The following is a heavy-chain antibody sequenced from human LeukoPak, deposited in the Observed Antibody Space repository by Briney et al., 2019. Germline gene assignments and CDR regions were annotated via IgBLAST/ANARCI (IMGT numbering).Heavy chain of an antibody. V-gene: IGHV3-7*01. CDR3: ARDPNVGPTAHFDY. CDR1: GIAISSYW. Sequence: GGSLRLSCAASGIAISSYWTSWVRQAPGKGLEWVANIRGDGSVKYYVDSVKGRFTISRDNAKNSLYLQVNSLRAEDTAVYFCARDPNVGPTAHFDYWGQGTLVTVSS. J-gene: IGHJ4*02. D-gene: IGHD1-26*01. CDR2: IRGDGSVK.